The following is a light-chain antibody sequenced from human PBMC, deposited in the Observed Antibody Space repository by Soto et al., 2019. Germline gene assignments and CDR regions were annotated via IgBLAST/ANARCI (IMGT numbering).Light chain of an antibody. CDR3: QQYNGSPPWT. Sequence: DIQMTQSPSSLSASVGDRVTFTCRASQKIRTYLNWYQQKPGKAPDLLIYTASSLQSGVPSRFSGSGSGTDFTLTISSLQAEDFATYFCQQYNGSPPWTFGQGTRVEIK. J-gene: IGKJ1*01. CDR2: TAS. CDR1: QKIRTY. V-gene: IGKV1-39*01.